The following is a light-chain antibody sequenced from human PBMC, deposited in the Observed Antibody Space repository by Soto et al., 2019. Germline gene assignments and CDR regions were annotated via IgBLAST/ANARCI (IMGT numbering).Light chain of an antibody. CDR3: QQFGNSPLLS. Sequence: DIVLTQSPDTLSLSPGERATLSCRVSQIISSNYLAWYQQRPGQTPRLLIYGSSSRAAGVPDRFSGSGSGTDFTLTISRLEPEDFAVYYCQQFGNSPLLSFGGGTKVEIK. J-gene: IGKJ4*01. V-gene: IGKV3-20*01. CDR2: GSS. CDR1: QIISSNY.